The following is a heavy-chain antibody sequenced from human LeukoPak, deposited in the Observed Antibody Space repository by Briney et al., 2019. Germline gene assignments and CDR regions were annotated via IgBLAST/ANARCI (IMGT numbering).Heavy chain of an antibody. CDR2: ISGSGGST. CDR3: AKNPSSSWYRRDWFDP. V-gene: IGHV3-23*01. D-gene: IGHD6-13*01. Sequence: GGSLRLSCAASGFTFGSYAMSWVRQAPGKGLEWVSAISGSGGSTYYADSVKGRFTISRDNSKNTLYLQMNSLRAEDTAVYYCAKNPSSSWYRRDWFDPWGQGTLVIVSS. CDR1: GFTFGSYA. J-gene: IGHJ5*02.